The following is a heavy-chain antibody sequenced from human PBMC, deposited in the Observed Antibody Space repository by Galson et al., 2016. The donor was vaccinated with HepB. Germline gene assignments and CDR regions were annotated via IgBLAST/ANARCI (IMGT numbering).Heavy chain of an antibody. J-gene: IGHJ4*01. CDR1: GYSFTNFW. CDR2: IDPTDSYT. CDR3: ARLYCSRTSCFAFCY. V-gene: IGHV5-10-1*01. D-gene: IGHD2-2*01. Sequence: QSGAEVKKPGESLRISCKGSGYSFTNFWISWVRQVPGKGLEWMGRIDPTDSYTKYSPSFQGHVTISADKSISTAYLQWSSLKASDSSMYYCARLYCSRTSCFAFCYWGHGAPVTVAS.